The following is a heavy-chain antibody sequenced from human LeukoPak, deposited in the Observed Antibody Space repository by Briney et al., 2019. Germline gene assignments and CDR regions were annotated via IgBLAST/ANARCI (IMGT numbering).Heavy chain of an antibody. J-gene: IGHJ4*02. D-gene: IGHD6-19*01. CDR2: VYTSGAT. CDR3: ARSTGWSSDLFDY. Sequence: SETLSLTCTVSGGSISGYYWNWIRQPAGKGLEWIGRVYTSGATNYSPSLKSRITMSVDTSKNQFSLRLISVTAADTAVYYCARSTGWSSDLFDYWGQGTLVTVSS. CDR1: GGSISGYY. V-gene: IGHV4-4*07.